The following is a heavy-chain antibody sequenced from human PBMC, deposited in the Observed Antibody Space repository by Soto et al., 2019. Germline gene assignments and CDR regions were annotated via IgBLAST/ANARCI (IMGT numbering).Heavy chain of an antibody. CDR3: ARGYDFWSGYFTFFDY. Sequence: GGSLRLSCAASGFTFSTYSMNWVRQAPGKGLEWVSSISISSSYIYYADSVKGRFTISRDNARNSLYLQMNSLRVEDTAVYYCARGYDFWSGYFTFFDYWGQGTVVTVSS. CDR2: ISISSSYI. CDR1: GFTFSTYS. V-gene: IGHV3-21*01. J-gene: IGHJ4*02. D-gene: IGHD3-3*01.